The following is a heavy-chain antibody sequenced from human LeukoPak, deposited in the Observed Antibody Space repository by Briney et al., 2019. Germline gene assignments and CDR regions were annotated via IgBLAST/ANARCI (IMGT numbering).Heavy chain of an antibody. CDR1: GDSIISSHW. Sequence: SETLXLTCAVSGDSIISSHWWSWVRPPPGKGREWIGEIYHSGSTNYNPSLKSRVTISVDTSKNQFSLKLSSVTAADTAVYYCARDRSEVDDSSGALTFFDYWGQGTLVTVSS. V-gene: IGHV4-4*02. CDR3: ARDRSEVDDSSGALTFFDY. J-gene: IGHJ4*02. CDR2: IYHSGST. D-gene: IGHD3-22*01.